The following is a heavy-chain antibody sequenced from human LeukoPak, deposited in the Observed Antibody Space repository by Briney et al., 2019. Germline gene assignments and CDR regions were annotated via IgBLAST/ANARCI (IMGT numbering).Heavy chain of an antibody. CDR3: ARRGNYYDSSGYYLHWYFDL. CDR1: GGSISNYY. V-gene: IGHV4-59*08. CDR2: ISYSGST. D-gene: IGHD3-22*01. Sequence: SETLSLTCTVSGGSISNYYWSWVRQPPGKGLEWIGYISYSGSTNYNPSLKSRVTISVDTSKNQFSLKLSSVTAADTAVYYCARRGNYYDSSGYYLHWYFDLWGPGTLVTVSS. J-gene: IGHJ2*01.